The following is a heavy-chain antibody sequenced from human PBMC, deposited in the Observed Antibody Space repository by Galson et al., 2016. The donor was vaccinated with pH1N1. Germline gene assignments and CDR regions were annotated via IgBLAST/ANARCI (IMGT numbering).Heavy chain of an antibody. CDR2: ISKEGGNV. J-gene: IGHJ4*02. V-gene: IGHV3-30*04. Sequence: SLRLSCAASGFALSGCAMHWVRQAPGKGLECVALISKEGGNVYYADSVKGRFTISRDSSNNTLYLQLNSLRTEDTAIYYCARSRDFRFDYWGQG. D-gene: IGHD2-21*02. CDR3: ARSRDFRFDY. CDR1: GFALSGCA.